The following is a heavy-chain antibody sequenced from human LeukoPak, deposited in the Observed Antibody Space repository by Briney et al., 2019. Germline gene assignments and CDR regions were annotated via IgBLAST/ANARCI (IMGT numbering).Heavy chain of an antibody. V-gene: IGHV1-8*01. CDR3: AICSGGSCDPNDAFDI. J-gene: IGHJ3*02. D-gene: IGHD2-15*01. CDR2: MNPNSGNT. CDR1: GYTFTSYD. Sequence: ASVTVSCKASGYTFTSYDINWVRPATGQGLEWMGWMNPNSGNTGYAQKFQGRVTMTRNTSISTAYMELSSLRSEDTAVYYCAICSGGSCDPNDAFDIWGQGTMVTVSS.